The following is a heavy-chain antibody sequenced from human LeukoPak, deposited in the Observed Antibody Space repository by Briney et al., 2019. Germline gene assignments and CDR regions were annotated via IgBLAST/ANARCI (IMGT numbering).Heavy chain of an antibody. Sequence: ASVKVSCKVPGYTLTELSMHWVRQAPGKGLEWMGGFDPEDGETIYAQKFQGRVTMTEDTSTDTAYMELSSLRSEDTAVYYCATRIVVVPAAPFDPWGQGTLVTVSS. CDR1: GYTLTELS. J-gene: IGHJ5*02. V-gene: IGHV1-24*01. CDR2: FDPEDGET. CDR3: ATRIVVVPAAPFDP. D-gene: IGHD2-2*01.